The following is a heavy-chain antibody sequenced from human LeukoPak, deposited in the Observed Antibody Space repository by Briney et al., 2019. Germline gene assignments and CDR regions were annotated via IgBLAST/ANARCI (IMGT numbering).Heavy chain of an antibody. V-gene: IGHV4-34*01. J-gene: IGHJ6*03. CDR1: GGSFSGYY. CDR2: INHSGST. CDR3: ARQSKNSDFWSGYYTNYYYYMDV. D-gene: IGHD3-3*01. Sequence: SETLSLTCAVYGGSFSGYYWSWIRQPPGKGLEWIGEINHSGSTNYNPSLKSRVTISVDTSKNQFSLKLSSVTAADTAVYYCARQSKNSDFWSGYYTNYYYYMDVWGKGTTVTVSS.